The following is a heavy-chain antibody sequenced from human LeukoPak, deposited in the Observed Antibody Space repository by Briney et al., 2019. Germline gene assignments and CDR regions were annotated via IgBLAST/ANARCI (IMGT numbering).Heavy chain of an antibody. Sequence: PGGSLRLSCAASGFTFTSHWMSWVRQAPGKGREWVARMNLDGSEKYYVDSVKGRFTISRDNAKTSLYLEMNSLRAEDTAGNYCARDARYYTIGVCYTRFDYWGQGTLVTVSS. CDR2: MNLDGSEK. D-gene: IGHD2-8*01. V-gene: IGHV3-7*01. CDR1: GFTFTSHW. J-gene: IGHJ4*02. CDR3: ARDARYYTIGVCYTRFDY.